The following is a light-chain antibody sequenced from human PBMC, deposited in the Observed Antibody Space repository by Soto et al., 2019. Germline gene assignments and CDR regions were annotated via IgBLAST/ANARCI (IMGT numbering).Light chain of an antibody. Sequence: DIQVTQSPSTLSASVGDRVTITCGASQSIGTWLAWYQQKPGKAPKLLIYKASSLESGVPSRFSGSGSGTDFTITISSLQPEDGATYDGQQSYSTPWTFGQGTKVDIK. V-gene: IGKV1-5*03. CDR2: KAS. CDR1: QSIGTW. CDR3: QQSYSTPWT. J-gene: IGKJ1*01.